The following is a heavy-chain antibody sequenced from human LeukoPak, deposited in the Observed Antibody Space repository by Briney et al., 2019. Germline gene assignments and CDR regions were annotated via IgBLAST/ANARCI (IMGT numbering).Heavy chain of an antibody. CDR1: GFTFSSYS. J-gene: IGHJ4*02. CDR3: ASLHSGSYPNYFDY. CDR2: ISSSSSYI. V-gene: IGHV3-21*04. Sequence: GGSLRLSCAASGFTFSSYSMNWVRQAPGKGLEWVSSISSSSSYIYYADSVKGRFTISRDNAKNSLYLQMNSLRAEDTAVYYCASLHSGSYPNYFDYWGQGTLVTVSS. D-gene: IGHD1-26*01.